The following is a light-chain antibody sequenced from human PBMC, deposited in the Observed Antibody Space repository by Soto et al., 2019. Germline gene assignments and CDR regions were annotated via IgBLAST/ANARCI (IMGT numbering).Light chain of an antibody. CDR1: QSVSGSY. CDR3: QQYGSSSYT. CDR2: AAS. J-gene: IGKJ2*01. V-gene: IGKV3-20*01. Sequence: ESVLTQSPGTLSLSAGERATLSCRASQSVSGSYLAWYQQKPGQAPRLLIYAASSRATGIPDRFSGSGSGTDFPLTISRLEPEDFAVYYCQQYGSSSYTFGQGTKLEIK.